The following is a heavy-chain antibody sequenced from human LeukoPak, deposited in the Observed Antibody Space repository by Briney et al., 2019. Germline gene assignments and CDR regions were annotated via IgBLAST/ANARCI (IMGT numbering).Heavy chain of an antibody. CDR3: AGDTYYYDSSGYTPPGGAFDI. Sequence: GRSLRLSCAASGFTFSSYAMHRVRQAPGKGLEWVAVISYDGSNKYYADSVKGRFTISRDNSKNTLYLQMNSLRAEDTAVYYCAGDTYYYDSSGYTPPGGAFDIWGQGTMVTVSS. CDR1: GFTFSSYA. D-gene: IGHD3-22*01. J-gene: IGHJ3*02. V-gene: IGHV3-30-3*01. CDR2: ISYDGSNK.